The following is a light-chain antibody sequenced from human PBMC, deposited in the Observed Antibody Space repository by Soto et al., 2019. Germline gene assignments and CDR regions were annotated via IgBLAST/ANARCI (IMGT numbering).Light chain of an antibody. Sequence: EIVLTQSPATLSLSPGERATLSCRASQSVSSYVAWYQQKPGQAPRLLIYDASNRATGIPARFSGSGSGTDFTLTISSLEPEDFAVYYCQQRSNWPPFGQGTRLEIK. V-gene: IGKV3-11*01. CDR1: QSVSSY. CDR3: QQRSNWPP. J-gene: IGKJ5*01. CDR2: DAS.